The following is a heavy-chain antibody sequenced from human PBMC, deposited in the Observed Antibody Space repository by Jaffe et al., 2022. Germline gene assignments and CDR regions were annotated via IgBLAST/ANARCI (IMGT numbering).Heavy chain of an antibody. Sequence: EVQLVESGGGLVQPGRSLRLSCAASGFTFDDYAMHWVRQAPGKGLEWVSGISWNSGSIGYADSVKGRFTISRDNAKNSLYLQMNSLRAEDTALYYCALVGYCSGGSCYGVGYWGQGTLVTVSS. CDR2: ISWNSGSI. V-gene: IGHV3-9*01. J-gene: IGHJ4*02. D-gene: IGHD2-15*01. CDR1: GFTFDDYA. CDR3: ALVGYCSGGSCYGVGY.